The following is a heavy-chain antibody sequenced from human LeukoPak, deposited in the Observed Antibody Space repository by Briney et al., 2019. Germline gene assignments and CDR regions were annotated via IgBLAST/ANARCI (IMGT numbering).Heavy chain of an antibody. J-gene: IGHJ6*02. CDR1: GFTFSNHY. CDR2: ISYDGSSE. D-gene: IGHD4-17*01. V-gene: IGHV3-30*18. Sequence: QTGGSLRLSCAASGFTFSNHYMNWVRQAPGKGLEWVALISYDGSSEHYAGSVKGRFTISRDNSKITVYLQMNSLRAEDTAVYYCAKELYNYGDYGAEGLDVGGQGTTVTVS. CDR3: AKELYNYGDYGAEGLDV.